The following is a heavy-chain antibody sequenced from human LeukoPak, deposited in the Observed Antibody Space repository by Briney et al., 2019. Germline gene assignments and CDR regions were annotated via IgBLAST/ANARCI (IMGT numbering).Heavy chain of an antibody. J-gene: IGHJ5*02. CDR2: IYPGDSDT. V-gene: IGHV5-51*01. CDR1: GYSFTSYW. CDR3: ARTLGGHSSSSGWFDP. Sequence: GESLKISCKGSGYSFTSYWIGWVRQMPGKGLEWMGIIYPGDSDTRYSPSFQGQVTISADKSISTAYLQWSSLKASDTAMYYCARTLGGHSSSSGWFDPWGQGTLVTVSS. D-gene: IGHD6-13*01.